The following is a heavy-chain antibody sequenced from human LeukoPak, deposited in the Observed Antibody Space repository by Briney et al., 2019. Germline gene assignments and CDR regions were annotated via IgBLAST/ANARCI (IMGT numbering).Heavy chain of an antibody. J-gene: IGHJ4*02. D-gene: IGHD1-7*01. CDR1: GYTFSDYY. CDR2: HNPKNGDT. Sequence: GASVKVSCKASGYTFSDYYIHWVRQAPGHGLEWVGWHNPKNGDTVYAQKFQGRVSMTRDTSISTAFMELSTLSFDDTGVYYCARFLIGTKFYFDYWGQGTLVTVSS. CDR3: ARFLIGTKFYFDY. V-gene: IGHV1-2*02.